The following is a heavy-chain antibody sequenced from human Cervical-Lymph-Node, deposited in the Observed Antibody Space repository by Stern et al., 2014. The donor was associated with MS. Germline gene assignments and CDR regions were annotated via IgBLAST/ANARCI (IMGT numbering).Heavy chain of an antibody. CDR2: VNPIGGGT. CDR3: TRGGLEYKSYQWASSDY. J-gene: IGHJ4*02. V-gene: IGHV1-46*03. D-gene: IGHD1-26*01. Sequence: QVQLVQSGAEVKKPGASVKLSCEASGYTFSNYYIQWVRQAPGQGFEWMGIVNPIGGGTTYAQKFQGRVTMTTDTSTSTVYLELSSLRSDDTAVYYCTRGGLEYKSYQWASSDYWGRGTLVTVSS. CDR1: GYTFSNYY.